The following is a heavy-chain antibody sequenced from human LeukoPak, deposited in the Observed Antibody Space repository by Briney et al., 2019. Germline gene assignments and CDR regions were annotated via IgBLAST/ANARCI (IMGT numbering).Heavy chain of an antibody. CDR1: GFTVSSNY. CDR3: ARGPSIAARYDAFDI. V-gene: IGHV3-11*04. J-gene: IGHJ3*02. Sequence: PGGSLRLSCAASGFTVSSNYMSWVRQAPGKGLEWVSYISSSGNTISYADSVEGRFTISRDNAKNSLYLQVISLRAEDTAVYYCARGPSIAARYDAFDIWGQGTMVTVSS. CDR2: ISSSGNTI. D-gene: IGHD6-6*01.